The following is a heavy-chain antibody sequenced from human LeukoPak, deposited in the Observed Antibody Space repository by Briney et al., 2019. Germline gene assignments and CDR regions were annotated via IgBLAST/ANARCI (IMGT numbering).Heavy chain of an antibody. D-gene: IGHD4-11*01. J-gene: IGHJ5*02. V-gene: IGHV1-69*05. Sequence: SVTVSFKASGGTFSSYAISWVRQAPGQGLEWMGGIIPIFGTANYAQKFQGRGTITTDESTSTAYMELSSLRSEHTAVYYCARVSTVTTGWFDPWGQGTLVTVSS. CDR2: IIPIFGTA. CDR3: ARVSTVTTGWFDP. CDR1: GGTFSSYA.